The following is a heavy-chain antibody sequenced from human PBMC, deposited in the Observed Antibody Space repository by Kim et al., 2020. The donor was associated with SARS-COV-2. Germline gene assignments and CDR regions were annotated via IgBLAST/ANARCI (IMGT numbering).Heavy chain of an antibody. CDR3: AANLGAAGGG. CDR1: GFTVSSNY. D-gene: IGHD2-8*02. J-gene: IGHJ4*02. CDR2: IYSGDKI. Sequence: GGSLRLSCAASGFTVSSNYMSWLRQAPGKGLEWVSGIYSGDKINYEESVKSGLTIFSENNKNKPQLQMSSLRVAETTVYYCAANLGAAGGGWGEGTLV. V-gene: IGHV3-66*01.